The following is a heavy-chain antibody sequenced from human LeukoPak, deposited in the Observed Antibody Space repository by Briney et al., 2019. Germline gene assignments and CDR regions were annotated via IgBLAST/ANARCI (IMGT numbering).Heavy chain of an antibody. V-gene: IGHV3-33*01. D-gene: IGHD6-13*01. CDR2: IWYDGSNK. J-gene: IGHJ3*02. Sequence: PGGSLRLSCAASGFTFSSYGMHWVRQAPGKGLEWVAVIWYDGSNKYYADSVKGRFTISRDNSKNTLYLQMNSLRAEDTAVYYCARVRTPSSSWDDAFDIWGQGTMVTVSS. CDR3: ARVRTPSSSWDDAFDI. CDR1: GFTFSSYG.